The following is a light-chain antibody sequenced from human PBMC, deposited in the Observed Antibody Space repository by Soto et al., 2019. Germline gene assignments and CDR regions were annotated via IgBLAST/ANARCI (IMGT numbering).Light chain of an antibody. CDR3: SSYTSSSNYV. CDR2: EVS. CDR1: SSDVGGYNY. J-gene: IGLJ1*01. V-gene: IGLV2-14*01. Sequence: QSALPHPGSVSGSPGHSITISCTGTSSDVGGYNYVSWYQQHPGKAPKLMIYEVSNRPSGVSNRFSGSKSGNTASLTISGLQAEEEADYYCSSYTSSSNYVFGTGTKVTVL.